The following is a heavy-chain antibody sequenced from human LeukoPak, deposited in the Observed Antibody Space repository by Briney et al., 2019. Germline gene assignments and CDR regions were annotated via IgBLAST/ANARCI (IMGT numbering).Heavy chain of an antibody. CDR1: GGSSTSYY. CDR2: IHYSGST. D-gene: IGHD1-26*01. V-gene: IGHV4-59*08. Sequence: SESLSLTCTFSGGSSTSYYWNWIRQPPGKGLEWIGYIHYSGSTNYNPSLKSRATISLDTSKNQVSLKLSSVTAADTAIYYCARRASGSYPDYFDYWGQGILVTVSS. J-gene: IGHJ4*02. CDR3: ARRASGSYPDYFDY.